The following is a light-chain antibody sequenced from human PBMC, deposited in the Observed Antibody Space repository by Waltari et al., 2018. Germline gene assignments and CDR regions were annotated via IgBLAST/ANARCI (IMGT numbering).Light chain of an antibody. CDR1: HNIDVF. CDR3: QQSQGFPYT. V-gene: IGKV1-39*01. CDR2: GAS. Sequence: DIQMTQSPSSLSASVGGSVTMSCRASHNIDVFLNWYQQKPGKAPKILLFGASSLKNGVPSRFSGSGSWTDFTLTITSLSSEDSATYYCQQSQGFPYTFGQGTKLEIK. J-gene: IGKJ2*01.